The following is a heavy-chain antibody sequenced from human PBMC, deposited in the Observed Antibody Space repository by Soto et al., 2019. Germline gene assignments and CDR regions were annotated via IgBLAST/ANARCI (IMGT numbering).Heavy chain of an antibody. J-gene: IGHJ4*02. V-gene: IGHV4-34*01. Sequence: PSEALYITCAFYGGSFSVYYWSWIRQPPGKGLEWIGEINHSGSTNYNPSLKSRVTISVDTSKNQFSLKLSSVTAADTAVYYWASPASYDFWSGYYIWGQGTLVTVSS. CDR1: GGSFSVYY. CDR3: ASPASYDFWSGYYI. D-gene: IGHD3-3*01. CDR2: INHSGST.